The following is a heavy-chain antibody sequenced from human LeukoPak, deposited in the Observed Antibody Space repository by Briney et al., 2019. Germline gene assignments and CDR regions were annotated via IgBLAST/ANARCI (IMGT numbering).Heavy chain of an antibody. CDR3: ARHLQLRYFDWLAADAFDI. Sequence: GESLKISCKGSGYSFTSYWIGWVRQMAGKGLEWMGISYPGDSDTRYSPSFQGQVTISADKSISTAYLQWSSLKASDTAMYYCARHLQLRYFDWLAADAFDIWGQGTMVTVSS. CDR1: GYSFTSYW. D-gene: IGHD3-9*01. CDR2: SYPGDSDT. V-gene: IGHV5-51*01. J-gene: IGHJ3*02.